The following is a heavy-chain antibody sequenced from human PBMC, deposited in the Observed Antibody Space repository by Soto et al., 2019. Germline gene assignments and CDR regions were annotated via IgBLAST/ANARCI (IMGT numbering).Heavy chain of an antibody. J-gene: IGHJ3*02. CDR2: IYSGGNT. V-gene: IGHV3-66*01. CDR3: ARENTGWPDAFDI. D-gene: IGHD6-19*01. CDR1: GFTFSDFTT. Sequence: GGSLRLSCAASGFTFSDFTTYAVHWVRQAPGQGLEWVSVIYSGGNTYYGSSVLGRFTISRDNSKNTLYLQMNFLRAEDTAVYYCARENTGWPDAFDIWGQGTMVTVSS.